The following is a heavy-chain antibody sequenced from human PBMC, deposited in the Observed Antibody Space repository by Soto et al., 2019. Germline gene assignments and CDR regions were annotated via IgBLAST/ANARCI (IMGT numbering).Heavy chain of an antibody. J-gene: IGHJ5*02. D-gene: IGHD4-17*01. CDR2: IYYSGST. CDR3: ARFPLLGDYSCVRFDP. Sequence: AETLSLTCTVSGGSISSYYWSWIRQPPGKGLEWIGYIYYSGSTNYNPSLKSRVTISVDTTKNQFSLKLSSVTAADTVVYYCARFPLLGDYSCVRFDPWGQGTLVTVSS. V-gene: IGHV4-59*01. CDR1: GGSISSYY.